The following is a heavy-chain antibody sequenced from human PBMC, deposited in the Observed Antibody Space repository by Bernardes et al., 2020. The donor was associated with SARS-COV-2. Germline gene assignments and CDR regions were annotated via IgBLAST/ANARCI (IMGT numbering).Heavy chain of an antibody. CDR1: GGSIGIFQ. D-gene: IGHD5-12*01. CDR2: VDYSGRT. Sequence: SETLSLTCLVSGGSIGIFQWGWPRQPPGKGLAWIGNVDYSGRTKKNPSLKSRVTISVDTSKNEFSLKMTSMTAADTAVYYCASCGYKYGDTFDFWVQGTLGSISS. J-gene: IGHJ4*02. V-gene: IGHV4-59*01. CDR3: ASCGYKYGDTFDF.